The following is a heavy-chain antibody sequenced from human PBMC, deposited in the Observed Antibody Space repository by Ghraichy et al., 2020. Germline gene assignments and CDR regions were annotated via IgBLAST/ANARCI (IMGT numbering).Heavy chain of an antibody. CDR1: GGPINSFY. Sequence: SETLSLTCSVSGGPINSFYWSWIRQPAGKGLEWIGHIYNSGNTNYNPSLKSRVTMSIDTSKNQFSLKLNSVTAADTAVYYCARSPPYCSSTTCSRRAFDIWGQGTMVTVSS. D-gene: IGHD2-2*01. CDR3: ARSPPYCSSTTCSRRAFDI. V-gene: IGHV4-4*07. CDR2: IYNSGNT. J-gene: IGHJ3*02.